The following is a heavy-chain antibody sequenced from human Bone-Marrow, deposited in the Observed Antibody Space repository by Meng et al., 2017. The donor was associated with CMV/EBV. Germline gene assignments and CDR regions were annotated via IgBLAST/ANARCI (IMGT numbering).Heavy chain of an antibody. CDR2: IIPILGIA. V-gene: IGHV1-69*09. D-gene: IGHD3-22*01. J-gene: IGHJ4*02. CDR1: GGTFSSYT. Sequence: QGQLVQFGAEVKKPGSSVKVSCKASGGTFSSYTISWVRQAPGQGLEWMGRIIPILGIANYAQKFQGRVTITADKSTSTAYMELSSLRSEDTAVYYCAREDSSGYSYYFDYWGQGTLVTVSS. CDR3: AREDSSGYSYYFDY.